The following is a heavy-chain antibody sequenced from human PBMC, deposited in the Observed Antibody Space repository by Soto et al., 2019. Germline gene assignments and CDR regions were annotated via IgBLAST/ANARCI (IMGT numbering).Heavy chain of an antibody. CDR2: LIPMFGTP. D-gene: IGHD1-7*01. V-gene: IGHV1-69*13. CDR3: ARGVVEIRTSYYYYGMDV. J-gene: IGHJ6*02. Sequence: SVKVSCEASGGTFRSYAINWVRQAPGQGLEWRAGLIPMFGTPNNAQKFQGRVTMTADESTRTAYMELSSLRSEDTGVYYCARGVVEIRTSYYYYGMDVWGHGTTVTVSS. CDR1: GGTFRSYA.